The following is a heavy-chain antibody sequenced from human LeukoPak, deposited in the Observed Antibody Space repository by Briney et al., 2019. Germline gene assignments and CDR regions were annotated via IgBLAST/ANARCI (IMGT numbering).Heavy chain of an antibody. CDR2: INPNSGGT. Sequence: ASVNVSCKASGFTFTGYYMHWVRQAPGQGLEWMGWINPNSGGTNYAQKFQGRVTMTRDTSITTAYMGLSRLRSDDTAVYYCARGDVVLMVYAAPEYYFDYWGQGTLVTVSS. CDR1: GFTFTGYY. CDR3: ARGDVVLMVYAAPEYYFDY. D-gene: IGHD2-8*01. J-gene: IGHJ4*02. V-gene: IGHV1-2*02.